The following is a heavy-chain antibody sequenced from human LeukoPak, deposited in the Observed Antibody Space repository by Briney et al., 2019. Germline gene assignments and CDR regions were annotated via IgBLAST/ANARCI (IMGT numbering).Heavy chain of an antibody. J-gene: IGHJ4*02. D-gene: IGHD2/OR15-2a*01. CDR3: ASLGFRSMDY. V-gene: IGHV3-48*03. CDR1: GFTFTSYE. CDR2: ISSSGSTI. Sequence: PGGSLRLSCVASGFTFTSYEMNWVRQAPGKGLEWVSYISSSGSTIYYADSVKGRFTISRDNAKNSLYLQMNSLRAEDTAVYYCASLGFRSMDYWGQGTLVTVSS.